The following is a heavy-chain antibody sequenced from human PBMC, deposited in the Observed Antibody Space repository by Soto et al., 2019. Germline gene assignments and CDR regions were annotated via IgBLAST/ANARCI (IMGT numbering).Heavy chain of an antibody. CDR1: GLTFSSYG. J-gene: IGHJ6*02. CDR2: ISYEGSKK. V-gene: IGHV3-30*18. D-gene: IGHD3-3*01. CDR3: AKDHYTFWSDYPAVAHGMDV. Sequence: PGGSLRLSCAASGLTFSSYGMQWVRQAPGKGLEWVAVISYEGSKKYYAESVKGRFTISRDNPRNTLYLQMNSLRAEDTAVYYCAKDHYTFWSDYPAVAHGMDVWGQGTTVTVSS.